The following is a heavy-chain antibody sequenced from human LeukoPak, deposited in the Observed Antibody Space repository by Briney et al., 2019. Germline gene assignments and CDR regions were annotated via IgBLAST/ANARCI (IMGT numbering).Heavy chain of an antibody. D-gene: IGHD4-17*01. J-gene: IGHJ4*02. CDR2: IKQDGSEK. CDR3: ATRLRVDD. CDR1: GFTFSGYW. Sequence: PGGSLRLSCAASGFTFSGYWMSWVRQAPGKGLEWVANIKQDGSEKYYVDSMKGRFTISRDNAKNSLYLQMNSLRAEDTAVYYCATRLRVDDWGQGTLVTVSS. V-gene: IGHV3-7*01.